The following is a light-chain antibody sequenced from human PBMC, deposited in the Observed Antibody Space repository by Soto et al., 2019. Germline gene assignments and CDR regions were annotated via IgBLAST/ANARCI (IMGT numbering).Light chain of an antibody. CDR2: GAS. J-gene: IGKJ5*01. Sequence: DIQMTQSPFTLSASVGDRVTITCRASQGISSNLAWYQQKPGRAPKLLIFGASTLQSGVPSRFSGSGSGTEFTLTISGLLPEDFATYHCQQLNTLPFTFGQGTRLEIK. V-gene: IGKV1-9*01. CDR3: QQLNTLPFT. CDR1: QGISSN.